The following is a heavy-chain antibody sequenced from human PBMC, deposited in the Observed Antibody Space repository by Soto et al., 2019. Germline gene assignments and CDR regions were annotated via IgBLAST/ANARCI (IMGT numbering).Heavy chain of an antibody. CDR1: GGSIISVGYY. CDR2: IYYSGST. J-gene: IGHJ3*02. D-gene: IGHD3-10*01. CDR3: ARVGGINAFNI. V-gene: IGHV4-31*03. Sequence: SDTRSLTCTVTGGSIISVGYYWSWIRQHPGRGLEWIGYIYYSGSTYYNPSLKSRVTISVDTSKNQFSLKLSSVTAADTAVYYCARVGGINAFNIWGQGTMVT.